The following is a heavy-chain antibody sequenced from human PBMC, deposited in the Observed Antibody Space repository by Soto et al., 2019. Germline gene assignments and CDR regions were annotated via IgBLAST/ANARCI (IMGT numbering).Heavy chain of an antibody. V-gene: IGHV3-33*01. CDR2: VWYDGSKE. CDR3: ARTDWNYGTGVFDF. Sequence: GGSLRLSCAASGFSFSTHGMYWVRQAPAGGLEWVALVWYDGSKEYYADSVKGRFTISRDNSKNTLYLQMNSLRAEDTAVYFCARTDWNYGTGVFDFWGQGTMVTVSS. J-gene: IGHJ3*01. D-gene: IGHD1-7*01. CDR1: GFSFSTHG.